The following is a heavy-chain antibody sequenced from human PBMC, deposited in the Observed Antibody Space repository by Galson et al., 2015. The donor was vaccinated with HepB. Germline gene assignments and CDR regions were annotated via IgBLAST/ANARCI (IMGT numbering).Heavy chain of an antibody. V-gene: IGHV1-69*02. D-gene: IGHD3-22*01. CDR3: VGAYSDSSGFDTFDI. J-gene: IGHJ3*02. Sequence: SGGTFSSYTVNWVRQAPGQGLEWMVRIIPILGIANYAQKFQGRVTITADKSTSTAYLELSSLRSEDTAVYYCVGAYSDSSGFDTFDIWGQGTMVTVSS. CDR2: IIPILGIA. CDR1: GGTFSSYT.